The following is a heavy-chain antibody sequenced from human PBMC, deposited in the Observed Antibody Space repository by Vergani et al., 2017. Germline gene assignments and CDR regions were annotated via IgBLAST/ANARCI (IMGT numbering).Heavy chain of an antibody. CDR2: INPNSGGT. Sequence: QVQLVQSGAEVKKPGASVKVSCKASGYTFTGYYMHWVRQAPGQGLEWMGWINPNSGGTNYAQKFQGSVTMTRATSISTAYMELSRLRSDDTAVYYCARRAAGKTSAYYYGMDVWGQGTTVTVSS. CDR1: GYTFTGYY. V-gene: IGHV1-2*02. D-gene: IGHD6-13*01. CDR3: ARRAAGKTSAYYYGMDV. J-gene: IGHJ6*02.